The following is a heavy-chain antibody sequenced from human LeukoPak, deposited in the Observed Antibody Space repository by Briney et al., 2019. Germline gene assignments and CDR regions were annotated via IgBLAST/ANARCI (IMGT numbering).Heavy chain of an antibody. CDR3: ATKGYSYAKGY. J-gene: IGHJ4*02. CDR1: GFTVSSNY. D-gene: IGHD5-18*01. Sequence: GGSLRLSCAASGFTVSSNYMSWVRQAPGKGLEWVANIKQDGSEKYYVDSVKGRFTISRDNAKNSLFLQMNSLRVEDTAVYYCATKGYSYAKGYWGQGTLVTVSS. CDR2: IKQDGSEK. V-gene: IGHV3-7*01.